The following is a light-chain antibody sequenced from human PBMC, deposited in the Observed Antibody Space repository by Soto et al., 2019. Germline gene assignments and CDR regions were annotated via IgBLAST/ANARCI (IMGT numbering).Light chain of an antibody. V-gene: IGLV2-14*01. Sequence: QSALTQPASVSGSPGQSITISCTGSSSDLGGFNYVSWYQIHPGKAPRLIVYEVSNRPSGVSNRFSGTKSGNTATLTISGLQPDYLAVYFCSSYAGSSIFYVFGSGTKLTVL. CDR1: SSDLGGFNY. CDR3: SSYAGSSIFYV. CDR2: EVS. J-gene: IGLJ1*01.